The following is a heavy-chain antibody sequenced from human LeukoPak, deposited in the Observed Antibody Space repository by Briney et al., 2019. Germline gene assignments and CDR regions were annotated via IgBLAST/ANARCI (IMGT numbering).Heavy chain of an antibody. J-gene: IGHJ4*02. CDR1: GFTFSSYS. CDR2: ISSSSTI. Sequence: PGGSLRLSCAASGFTFSSYSMNWVRQAPGKGLEWVSYISSSSTIYYADSVKGRFTISRDNAKNSLYLQMNSLRAEDTAVYYCAKGYSSSWAFDYWGQGTLVTVSS. D-gene: IGHD6-13*01. CDR3: AKGYSSSWAFDY. V-gene: IGHV3-48*01.